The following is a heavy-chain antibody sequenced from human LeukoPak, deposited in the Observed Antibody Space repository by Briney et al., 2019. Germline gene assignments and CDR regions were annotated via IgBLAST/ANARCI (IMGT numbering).Heavy chain of an antibody. CDR3: ARGTSSGLDY. V-gene: IGHV3-43*02. Sequence: GGSLRLSCAASGFTFDDYAMHWVRQAPGKGPEWVSLISGDGGSTYYADSVKGRFTISRDNAKNSLYLQMNSLRAEDTAVYYRARGTSSGLDYWGQGTLVTVSS. CDR2: ISGDGGST. D-gene: IGHD6-25*01. CDR1: GFTFDDYA. J-gene: IGHJ4*02.